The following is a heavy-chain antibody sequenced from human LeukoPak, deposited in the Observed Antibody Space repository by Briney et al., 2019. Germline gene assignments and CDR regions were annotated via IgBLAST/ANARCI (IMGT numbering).Heavy chain of an antibody. D-gene: IGHD3-3*01. CDR1: GYTFTGYY. Sequence: GSVKFSCKASGYTFTGYYMHWVRQAPGRGLEWMGWINPNSGGTNYAQKFQGRVTMTRDTSISTAYMELSRLRSDDTAVYYCARDGFGVVPTNWFDPWGQGTLVTVSS. V-gene: IGHV1-2*02. CDR3: ARDGFGVVPTNWFDP. CDR2: INPNSGGT. J-gene: IGHJ5*02.